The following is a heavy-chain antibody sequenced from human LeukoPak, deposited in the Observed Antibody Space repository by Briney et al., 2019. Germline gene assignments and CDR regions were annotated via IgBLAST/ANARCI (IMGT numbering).Heavy chain of an antibody. J-gene: IGHJ5*02. D-gene: IGHD2-15*01. Sequence: ASVKVSCKASGYTFTSYYMHWVRQAPGQGLEWMGWINPNSGGTNYAQKFQGRVTMTRDTSISTAYMELSRLRSDDTAVYYCARELVYCSGGSCLNWFDPWGQGTLVTVSS. CDR2: INPNSGGT. CDR3: ARELVYCSGGSCLNWFDP. CDR1: GYTFTSYY. V-gene: IGHV1-2*02.